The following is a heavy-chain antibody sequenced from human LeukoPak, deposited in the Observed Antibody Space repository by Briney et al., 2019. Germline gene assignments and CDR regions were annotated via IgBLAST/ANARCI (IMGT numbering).Heavy chain of an antibody. J-gene: IGHJ4*02. V-gene: IGHV3-23*01. CDR2: ISGGGGST. CDR1: GFTFSNYA. CDR3: ARGDYYDSSGYFDY. Sequence: GGSLRLSCAASGFTFSNYAMSWVRQAPGKGLEWVSPISGGGGSTYYADSVKGRFTIPRDNSKNTLYLQMNSLRAEDTAVYYCARGDYYDSSGYFDYWGQGTLVTVSS. D-gene: IGHD3-22*01.